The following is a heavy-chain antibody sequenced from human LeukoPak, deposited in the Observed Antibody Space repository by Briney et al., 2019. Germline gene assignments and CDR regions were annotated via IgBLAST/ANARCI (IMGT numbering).Heavy chain of an antibody. D-gene: IGHD6-13*01. CDR3: TTASSSWSYTSDY. CDR1: GFTFGSYC. Sequence: GGSLRLSCAASGFTFGSYCMNRVRQAPGKGLGWVSAISISSTYIYCADSVKGRFTISRDDAKNSLFLQTDSLRAEDTAVYYCTTASSSWSYTSDYWGHGTLVTVSS. V-gene: IGHV3-21*01. CDR2: ISISSTYI. J-gene: IGHJ4*01.